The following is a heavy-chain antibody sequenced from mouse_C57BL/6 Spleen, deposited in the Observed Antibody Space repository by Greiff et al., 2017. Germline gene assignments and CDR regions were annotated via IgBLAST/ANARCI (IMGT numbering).Heavy chain of an antibody. CDR3: ASLLLSFDY. D-gene: IGHD2-1*01. Sequence: VQLQQPGAELVMPGASVKLSCKASGYTFTSYWMHWVKQRPGQGLEWIGEIDPSDSYTNYNQKFKGKSTLTVDKSSSTAYMQLSSLTSEDSAVYYCASLLLSFDYWGQGTTLTVSS. CDR1: GYTFTSYW. CDR2: IDPSDSYT. J-gene: IGHJ2*01. V-gene: IGHV1-69*01.